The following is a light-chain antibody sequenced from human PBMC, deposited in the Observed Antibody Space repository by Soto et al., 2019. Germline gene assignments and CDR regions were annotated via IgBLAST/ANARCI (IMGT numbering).Light chain of an antibody. J-gene: IGKJ1*01. Sequence: EIVLTQSPATLSLSPGETATLSCRASQSVDNYLAWYQQKPGQAPRLLIYDASNRATGIPARFSGSGSGTDFTLTISSLEPEDFAVYYWHQRTNWPPWTFGQGTKVEIK. CDR2: DAS. CDR1: QSVDNY. V-gene: IGKV3-11*01. CDR3: HQRTNWPPWT.